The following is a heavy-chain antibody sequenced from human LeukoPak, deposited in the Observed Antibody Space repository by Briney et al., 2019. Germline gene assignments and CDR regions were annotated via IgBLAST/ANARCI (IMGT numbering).Heavy chain of an antibody. V-gene: IGHV3-7*01. J-gene: IGHJ6*03. CDR2: IKKDGSEK. Sequence: GGSLRLSCAASGFTFSVYLMTWVRQAPGKGLEWVATIKKDGSEKNYVDSVKGRFTISKENAKNSLYLQMDSLRAEDTAVYYCASYYYYYMDVWGKGTTVTISS. CDR3: ASYYYYYMDV. CDR1: GFTFSVYL.